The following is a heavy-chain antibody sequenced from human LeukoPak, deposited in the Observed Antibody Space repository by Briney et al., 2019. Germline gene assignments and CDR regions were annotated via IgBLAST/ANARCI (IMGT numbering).Heavy chain of an antibody. Sequence: GGSLRLSCVASGFTFSSYAMSWVRQAPGKGLEWVSLISTSSRTHYADSVKGRFTISRDTSKNTLYLQMNSLRAEDTAVYYCAELGITMIGGVWGKGTTVTISS. CDR3: AELGITMIGGV. CDR1: GFTFSSYA. CDR2: ISTSSRT. V-gene: IGHV3-23*05. D-gene: IGHD3-10*02. J-gene: IGHJ6*04.